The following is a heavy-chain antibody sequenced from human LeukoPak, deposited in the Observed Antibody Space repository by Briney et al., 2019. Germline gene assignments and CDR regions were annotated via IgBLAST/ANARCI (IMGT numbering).Heavy chain of an antibody. CDR3: ASIADCSSTSCYDY. D-gene: IGHD2-2*01. J-gene: IGHJ4*02. CDR1: GFTFSSNY. CDR2: IYSGGST. V-gene: IGHV3-53*01. Sequence: SGGSLRLSCAASGFTFSSNYMSWVRQAPGEGLEWVSVIYSGGSTYYADSVKGRFTISRDNSKNTLYLQMNSLRAEDTAVYYCASIADCSSTSCYDYWGQGTLVTVSS.